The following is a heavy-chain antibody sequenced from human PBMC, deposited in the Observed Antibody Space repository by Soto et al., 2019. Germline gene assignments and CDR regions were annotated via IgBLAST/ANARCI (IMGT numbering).Heavy chain of an antibody. Sequence: PSDTLSLTCTVSGGSLSSSSYWGWIRQPPGKGLEWIGSIYSIGSTYYNPSLKSRVTISVDTSKNQFSLKLSSVTAADTAVYYCRRSSRYSTDVWGQGTTVTVSS. J-gene: IGHJ6*02. CDR3: RRSSRYSTDV. CDR1: GGSLSSSSY. CDR2: IYSIGST. D-gene: IGHD6-13*01. V-gene: IGHV4-39*01.